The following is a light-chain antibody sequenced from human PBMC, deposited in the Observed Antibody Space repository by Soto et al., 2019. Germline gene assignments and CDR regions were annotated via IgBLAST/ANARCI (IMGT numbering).Light chain of an antibody. CDR2: EVN. CDR1: YNL. Sequence: QSALTQPASVSGSPGQSITISCSGTYNLVSWYQQHPGKAPKLMIFEVNKRPSGVSYRFSGSKSGNTASLTISALQAEDEADYFCCSCTSSNTLLYVFGTGTKVTVL. CDR3: CSCTSSNTLLYV. J-gene: IGLJ1*01. V-gene: IGLV2-14*02.